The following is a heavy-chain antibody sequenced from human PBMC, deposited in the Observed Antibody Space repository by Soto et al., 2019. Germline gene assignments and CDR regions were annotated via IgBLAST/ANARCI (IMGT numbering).Heavy chain of an antibody. CDR2: ISYDGSNK. CDR3: AKYRYGDYGNYYYGMDV. D-gene: IGHD4-17*01. CDR1: GFTFSSYG. J-gene: IGHJ6*02. Sequence: GGSLRLSCAASGFTFSSYGMHWVRQAPGKGLEWVAVISYDGSNKYYADSVKGRFTIFRDNSKNTLYLQMNSLRAEDTAVYYCAKYRYGDYGNYYYGMDVWGQGSTVTVSS. V-gene: IGHV3-30*18.